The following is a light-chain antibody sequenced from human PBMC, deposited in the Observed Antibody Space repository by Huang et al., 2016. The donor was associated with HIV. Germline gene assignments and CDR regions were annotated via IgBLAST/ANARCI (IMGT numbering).Light chain of an antibody. CDR2: KIP. J-gene: IGKJ1*01. Sequence: DVVLTQSPLSLPVILGQPASISCKSRQSLVYSDGNTYWNCVHQRPGQSPRRLIYKIPNRDSGVPDRCSGSGSGTDFTLKISRVEADDIGSYYCMQGTHWPQTFGQGTRVEIK. V-gene: IGKV2-30*01. CDR3: MQGTHWPQT. CDR1: QSLVYSDGNTY.